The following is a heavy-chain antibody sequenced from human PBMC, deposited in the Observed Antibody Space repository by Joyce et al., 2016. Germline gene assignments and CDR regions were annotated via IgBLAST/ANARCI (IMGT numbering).Heavy chain of an antibody. CDR3: ARGGSASVFGSDWLLDS. Sequence: QVQLQESGPGLVKPSGTLSLTCVVSGGSISSDNWWNWVRQPPGTGLEWIGDIYHSGFTPYNPSLKSRVTISADISKNQFSLRVTSVTTADTAMYYWARGGSASVFGSDWLLDSWGRGTLVTVSS. V-gene: IGHV4-4*02. CDR2: IYHSGFT. CDR1: GGSISSDNW. J-gene: IGHJ4*02. D-gene: IGHD6-19*01.